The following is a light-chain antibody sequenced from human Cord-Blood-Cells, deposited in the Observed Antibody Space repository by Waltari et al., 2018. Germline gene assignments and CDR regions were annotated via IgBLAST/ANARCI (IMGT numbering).Light chain of an antibody. V-gene: IGLV2-23*02. J-gene: IGLJ3*02. CDR2: EVS. Sequence: QSPLTQPAPVSGHPGQSITISCTGTSTDVGSHNLVSWYHQHPGKAPKLMIYEVSKRPSGVSTRFAGSKAGNTASLTSSGLQAEDEADYYCCSYAGSSTWVFGGGTKLTVL. CDR1: STDVGSHNL. CDR3: CSYAGSSTWV.